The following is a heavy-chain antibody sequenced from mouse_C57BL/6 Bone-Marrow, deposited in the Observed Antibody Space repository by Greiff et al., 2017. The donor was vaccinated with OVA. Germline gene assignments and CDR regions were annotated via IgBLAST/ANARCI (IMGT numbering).Heavy chain of an antibody. D-gene: IGHD1-1*01. J-gene: IGHJ1*03. CDR2: IYPGDGDT. Sequence: VQLQQSGAELVKPGASVKISCKASGFAFSSYWTYWVKQRPGKGLEWIGQIYPGDGDTNYNGKFKGKATLTADKSSSTAYMQLSSVTSEDSAVYFCAYGSSYGGDVWGTGTTVTVSS. CDR3: AYGSSYGGDV. CDR1: GFAFSSYW. V-gene: IGHV1-80*01.